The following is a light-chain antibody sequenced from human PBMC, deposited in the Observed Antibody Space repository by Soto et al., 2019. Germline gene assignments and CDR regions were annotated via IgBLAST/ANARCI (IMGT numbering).Light chain of an antibody. CDR1: QTVSSSY. CDR2: GAS. V-gene: IGKV3-20*01. J-gene: IGKJ5*01. Sequence: ELVWTQSTATLSSSPGARANIPGRASQTVSSSYLAWYQQKPGQAPRLLIYGASSRATGIPARFSGSGSGTDFTLTISSLEPEDFAVYYCQQHGSSPSITFGQGTRLEIK. CDR3: QQHGSSPSIT.